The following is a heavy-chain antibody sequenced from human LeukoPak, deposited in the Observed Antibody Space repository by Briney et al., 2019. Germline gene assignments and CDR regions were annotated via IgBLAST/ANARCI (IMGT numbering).Heavy chain of an antibody. CDR1: GFTFSSYG. Sequence: PGGSLRLSCAASGFTFSSYGMHWVRQAPGKGLEWVAVIWYDGSNKYYADSVKGRLTISRDNSKNTLFLQMNSLRAEDTAVYYRARGAWYSSGPFAFDYWGQGTLVTVSS. CDR2: IWYDGSNK. CDR3: ARGAWYSSGPFAFDY. J-gene: IGHJ4*02. D-gene: IGHD6-19*01. V-gene: IGHV3-33*01.